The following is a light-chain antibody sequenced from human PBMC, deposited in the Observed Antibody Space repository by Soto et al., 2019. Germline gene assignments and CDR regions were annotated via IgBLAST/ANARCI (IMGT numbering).Light chain of an antibody. Sequence: QSALTQPPSASGSPGQMVSISGSGSSYNIRRNNEYWNKQLQGTTPKLLIYRNNKQKKKVPDRFSGSKSGTSSSLAISGLRSEDEADYYCAAWDDSLSVNYVFGTGTKVTVL. CDR3: AAWDDSLSVNYV. CDR2: RNN. V-gene: IGLV1-47*01. J-gene: IGLJ1*01. CDR1: SYNIRRNN.